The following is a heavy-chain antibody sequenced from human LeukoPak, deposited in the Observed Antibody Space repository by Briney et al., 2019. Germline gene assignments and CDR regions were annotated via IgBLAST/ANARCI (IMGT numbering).Heavy chain of an antibody. CDR3: ARHSYGGNSYWFDP. CDR1: GGSISGYY. CDR2: IYYSGST. V-gene: IGHV4-39*01. J-gene: IGHJ5*02. Sequence: SETLSLTCTVSGGSISGYYWGWIRQPPGKGLEWIGSIYYSGSTYYNPSLKSRVTISVDTSKNQFSLKLSSVTAADTAVYYCARHSYGGNSYWFDPWGQGTLVTVSS. D-gene: IGHD4-23*01.